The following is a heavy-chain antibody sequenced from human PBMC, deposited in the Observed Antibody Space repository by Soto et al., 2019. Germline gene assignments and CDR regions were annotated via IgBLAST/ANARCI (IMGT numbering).Heavy chain of an antibody. CDR1: GYTFTSFA. J-gene: IGHJ4*02. CDR2: ISAYNGNT. D-gene: IGHD2-15*01. CDR3: ARDLSGNPGY. V-gene: IGHV1-18*01. Sequence: ASVKVSCKASGYTFTSFAMHWVRQAPGQRLEWMGWISAYNGNTNYAQNFQGRVTMTTDTSTSTAYMELRSLRSDDTAVYYCARDLSGNPGYWGQGTLVTVSS.